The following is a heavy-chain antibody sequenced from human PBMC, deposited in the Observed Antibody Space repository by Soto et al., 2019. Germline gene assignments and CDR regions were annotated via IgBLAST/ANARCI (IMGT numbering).Heavy chain of an antibody. D-gene: IGHD4-17*01. Sequence: ASVKVSCKASGYTFTGYYMHWVRQAPGQGLEWMGWINPNSGGTNYAQKFQGWVTMTRDTSISTAYMELSRLRSDDTAVYYCARAFRSATVIGPYYYYYYGMDVWGQGTTVTVSS. J-gene: IGHJ6*02. CDR1: GYTFTGYY. CDR2: INPNSGGT. V-gene: IGHV1-2*04. CDR3: ARAFRSATVIGPYYYYYYGMDV.